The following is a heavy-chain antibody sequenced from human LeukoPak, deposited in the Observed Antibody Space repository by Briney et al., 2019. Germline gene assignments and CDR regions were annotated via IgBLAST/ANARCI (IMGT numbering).Heavy chain of an antibody. J-gene: IGHJ3*02. CDR2: ISYDGSNK. CDR3: ARGDTPATAIDAFDI. V-gene: IGHV3-30*03. D-gene: IGHD2-15*01. Sequence: GGSLRLSCAASGITFSSYGMHWVRQAPGKGLEWVAVISYDGSNKYYADSVKGRFTISRDNAKNSLYLQMNSLRAEDTALYYCARGDTPATAIDAFDIWGQGTMVTVSS. CDR1: GITFSSYG.